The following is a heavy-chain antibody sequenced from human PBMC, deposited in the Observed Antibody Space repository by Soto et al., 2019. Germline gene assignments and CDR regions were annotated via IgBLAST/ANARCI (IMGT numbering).Heavy chain of an antibody. CDR3: TRSTDCSGDSCHPFDY. D-gene: IGHD2-15*01. V-gene: IGHV3-72*01. CDR2: SRNKFNSYTT. CDR1: GFTFSDHY. Sequence: GGSLRLSCAASGFTFSDHYMDWVRQAPGKGLEWVARSRNKFNSYTTEYAASVKGRFTISRDGSMNSLFLQMNSLETEDTAMYYCTRSTDCSGDSCHPFDYWGQGTLVPVSS. J-gene: IGHJ4*01.